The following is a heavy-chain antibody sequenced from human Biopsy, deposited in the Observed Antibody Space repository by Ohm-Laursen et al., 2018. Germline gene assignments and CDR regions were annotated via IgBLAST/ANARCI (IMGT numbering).Heavy chain of an antibody. CDR1: GGSFTGHY. J-gene: IGHJ1*01. CDR2: ISHTGYT. CDR3: ARGSNEYGGLYFPH. D-gene: IGHD4-23*01. Sequence: GTLSLTCSVSGGSFTGHYWSWIRQPPGKGLEWIGHISHTGYTSYKSSLKSRVTISLDTSRKHFSLRLTSLAAADTAVYYCARGSNEYGGLYFPHWGQGTLVTVSS. V-gene: IGHV4-59*11.